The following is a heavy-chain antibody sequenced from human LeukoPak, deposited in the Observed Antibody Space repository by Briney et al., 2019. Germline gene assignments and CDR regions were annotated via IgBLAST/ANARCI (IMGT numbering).Heavy chain of an antibody. D-gene: IGHD3-10*01. CDR3: ARERYYGSGGLFDY. V-gene: IGHV4-38-2*02. J-gene: IGHJ4*02. Sequence: SETLSLTCAVSGYSISSGYYWAWIRQSPGKGLECIGSIYHSGTAYYNPSLKSRVTISVDTSKNQFSLKLRSVTAADTAVYFCARERYYGSGGLFDYCGQGTLVTVSS. CDR2: IYHSGTA. CDR1: GYSISSGYY.